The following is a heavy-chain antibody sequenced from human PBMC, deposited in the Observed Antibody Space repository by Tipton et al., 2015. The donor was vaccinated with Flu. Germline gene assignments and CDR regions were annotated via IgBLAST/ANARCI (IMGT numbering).Heavy chain of an antibody. CDR3: ARGPGTILQLARGDFDY. CDR2: ISGYNGNT. D-gene: IGHD6-6*01. V-gene: IGHV1-18*01. Sequence: QMQLVQSGAEVKKPGASVKVSCKTSGYIFTSYGVYWVRQAPGQGLEWMGWISGYNGNTNYAQKFQGRVSMTTDTSTSTAHMELRSLRSDDTAVYYCARGPGTILQLARGDFDYWGQGTLVTVSS. J-gene: IGHJ4*02. CDR1: GYIFTSYG.